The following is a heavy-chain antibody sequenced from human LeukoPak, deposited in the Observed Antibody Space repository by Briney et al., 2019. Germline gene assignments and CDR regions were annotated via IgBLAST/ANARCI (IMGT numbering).Heavy chain of an antibody. V-gene: IGHV3-21*01. CDR3: ARDKYVAVAAY. D-gene: IGHD6-19*01. Sequence: GGSLRLSCAASGFTFSSYSMNWVRQAPGKGLEWVSSISSSSSYIYYADSVKGRFTISRDNAKNSLYLQMSSLRAKDTAVYYCARDKYVAVAAYWGQGTLVTVSS. CDR2: ISSSSSYI. CDR1: GFTFSSYS. J-gene: IGHJ4*02.